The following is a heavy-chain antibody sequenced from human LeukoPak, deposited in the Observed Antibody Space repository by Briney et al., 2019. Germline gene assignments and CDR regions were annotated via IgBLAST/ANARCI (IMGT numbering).Heavy chain of an antibody. D-gene: IGHD3-22*01. CDR1: GFTFSSYW. CDR2: IKSDGSST. Sequence: GGSLRLSCAASGFTFSSYWMYWVRQPPGKGLVWVSRIKSDGSSTSYADSVKGRFTISRDNAKNTLYLQMNSLRAEDTAVYYCARDWNYHGSSGYYYVDAFDIWGQGTMVTVSS. V-gene: IGHV3-74*01. J-gene: IGHJ3*02. CDR3: ARDWNYHGSSGYYYVDAFDI.